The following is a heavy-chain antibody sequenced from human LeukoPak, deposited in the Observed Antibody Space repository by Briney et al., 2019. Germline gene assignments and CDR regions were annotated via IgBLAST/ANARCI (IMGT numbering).Heavy chain of an antibody. D-gene: IGHD3-22*01. V-gene: IGHV3-43*02. Sequence: PGGSLRLSCAASGFTFDDYAMHWVRQAPGKGLEWVSLISGDGGSTYYADSVTGRFTISRDNSKNSLYLQMNSLRTEGTALYYCAKVLGYYDSSGYYQEGGFDYWGQGTLVTVSS. CDR1: GFTFDDYA. CDR2: ISGDGGST. CDR3: AKVLGYYDSSGYYQEGGFDY. J-gene: IGHJ4*02.